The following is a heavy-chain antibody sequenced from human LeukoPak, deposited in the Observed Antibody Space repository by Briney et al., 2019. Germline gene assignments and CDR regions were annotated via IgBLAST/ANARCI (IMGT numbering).Heavy chain of an antibody. Sequence: RPSETLSLTCTVSGGSISSYYWSWIRQPAGKGLEWIGRIYTSGSTNYNPSLKSRVTMSVDTSKNQFSLKLSSVTAADTAVYYCARDIVSSGWPDYDAFDIWGQGTMVTVSS. CDR3: ARDIVSSGWPDYDAFDI. CDR1: GGSISSYY. D-gene: IGHD6-19*01. CDR2: IYTSGST. J-gene: IGHJ3*02. V-gene: IGHV4-4*07.